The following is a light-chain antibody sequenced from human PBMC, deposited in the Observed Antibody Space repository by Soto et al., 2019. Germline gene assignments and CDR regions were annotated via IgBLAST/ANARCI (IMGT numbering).Light chain of an antibody. J-gene: IGLJ2*01. CDR2: GNS. CDR3: QSYDSSLSGFHVV. Sequence: QSVLTQPPSVSGAPGQRVTISCTGSSSNIGAGYDVHWYQQLPGTAPKLLIYGNSKRPSGVPDRFSGSKSGTSASLAITGLQAEDEADYYCQSYDSSLSGFHVVFGGGTKLTVL. CDR1: SSNIGAGYD. V-gene: IGLV1-40*01.